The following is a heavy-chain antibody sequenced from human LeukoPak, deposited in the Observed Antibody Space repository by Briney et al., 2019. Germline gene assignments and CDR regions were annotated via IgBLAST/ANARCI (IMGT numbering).Heavy chain of an antibody. D-gene: IGHD3-3*01. CDR1: GFTFSNYG. CDR3: ARGQDYDFWSGYSNWFDP. Sequence: GGSLRLSCAASGFTFSNYGMHWVRQAPDKGLEWVAFLQNHGGDIHYADSVKGRFTISRDNSKNTLYLQMNSLRAEDTAVYYCARGQDYDFWSGYSNWFDPWGQGTLVTVSS. CDR2: LQNHGGDI. V-gene: IGHV3-30*02. J-gene: IGHJ5*02.